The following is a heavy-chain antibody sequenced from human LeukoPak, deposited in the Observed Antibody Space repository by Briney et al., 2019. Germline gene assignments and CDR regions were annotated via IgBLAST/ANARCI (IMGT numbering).Heavy chain of an antibody. D-gene: IGHD2-2*02. CDR3: AKALGVVPAAIKAPDAFDI. V-gene: IGHV3-23*01. Sequence: GGSLRLSCAASGFTFSSYAMRWVRQPPGKGLEWVSAISGSGGRTYYADSARGRFTISRDNAKNTLYLQMNSQRAEDTAEYYCAKALGVVPAAIKAPDAFDIWGQGTMVTVSS. J-gene: IGHJ3*02. CDR2: ISGSGGRT. CDR1: GFTFSSYA.